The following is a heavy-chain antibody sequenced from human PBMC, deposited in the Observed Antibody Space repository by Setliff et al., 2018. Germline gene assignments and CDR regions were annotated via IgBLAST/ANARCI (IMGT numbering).Heavy chain of an antibody. V-gene: IGHV3-74*01. J-gene: IGHJ4*02. Sequence: GGSLRLSCAASGFNFSNYWMHWVRQAPGKGLVWVSRIKSDGISTSYADSVKGRFTISRDNAKNTLYLQKNSLRAENTAVYYCARDRSGGRDYWGQGTLVTVSS. CDR2: IKSDGIST. CDR1: GFNFSNYW. CDR3: ARDRSGGRDY. D-gene: IGHD6-25*01.